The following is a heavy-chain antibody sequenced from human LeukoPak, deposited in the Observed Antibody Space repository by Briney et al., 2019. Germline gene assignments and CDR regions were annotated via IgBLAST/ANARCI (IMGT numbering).Heavy chain of an antibody. CDR1: GGSFSGYY. J-gene: IGHJ3*02. D-gene: IGHD6-13*01. V-gene: IGHV4-34*01. CDR3: ALKKIRFDSRDAFDI. Sequence: SETLSLTCAVYGGSFSGYYWSWIRQPPEKGLEWIGEINHSGSTNYNPSLKSRVTISVDTSKNQFSLKLSSVTAADTAVYYCALKKIRFDSRDAFDIWGQGTMVTVSS. CDR2: INHSGST.